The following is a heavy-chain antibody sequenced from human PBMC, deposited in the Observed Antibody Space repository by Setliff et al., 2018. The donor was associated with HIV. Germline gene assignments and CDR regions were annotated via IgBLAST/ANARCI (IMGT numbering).Heavy chain of an antibody. J-gene: IGHJ4*02. CDR2: IVPVFGRT. Sequence: SVKVSCKASGGTLNSETLSWVRQAPGKGLEWMGGIVPVFGRTNYAQKFQGRVTITADESTSTVYMELSGLRSDDTAVYYCATLIHIPQPLDYWGQGTLVTVPS. CDR3: ATLIHIPQPLDY. CDR1: GGTLNSET. V-gene: IGHV1-69*13.